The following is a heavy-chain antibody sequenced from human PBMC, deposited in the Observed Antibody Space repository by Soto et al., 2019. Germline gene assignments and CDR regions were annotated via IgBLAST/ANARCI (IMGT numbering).Heavy chain of an antibody. Sequence: SETLSLTCTVSGGSISSGDYYWSWIRQPPGKGLEWIGYIYYSGSTYYNPSLKSRVTISVDTSKNQFSLKLSSVTAADTAVYYCARGVAGYDSSGYYRFDYWGQGTLVTVSS. D-gene: IGHD3-22*01. J-gene: IGHJ4*02. CDR2: IYYSGST. CDR3: ARGVAGYDSSGYYRFDY. CDR1: GGSISSGDYY. V-gene: IGHV4-30-4*01.